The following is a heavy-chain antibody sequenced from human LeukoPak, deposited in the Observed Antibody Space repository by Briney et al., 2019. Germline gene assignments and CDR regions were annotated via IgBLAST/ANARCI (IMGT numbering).Heavy chain of an antibody. V-gene: IGHV3-7*04. CDR2: IKEDGSQK. CDR1: GFTFSRYW. J-gene: IGHJ4*02. Sequence: PGGSLRLSSVVSGFTFSRYWTTWIRQAPGRGLEWVANIKEDGSQKYYVDSVKGRFTISRDNAKNLLYLEMNNLRVEDTAVYYCARGFFWFWGQGTLVTASS. CDR3: ARGFFWF. D-gene: IGHD3-3*01.